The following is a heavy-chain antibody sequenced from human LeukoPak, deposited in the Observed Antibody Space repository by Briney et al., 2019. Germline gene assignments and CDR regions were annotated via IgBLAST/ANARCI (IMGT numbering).Heavy chain of an antibody. CDR1: GFNVSSKY. D-gene: IGHD3-22*01. Sequence: GSLRLSCAASGFNVSSKYMNWVRQAPGKGLEWVSIIYDNGRTYYADSVEGRFTISRDNSKNTLYLQMNSLRAEDTAVYYCAYYDSSGYLDYWGQGTLVTVSS. V-gene: IGHV3-53*01. CDR3: AYYDSSGYLDY. CDR2: IYDNGRT. J-gene: IGHJ4*02.